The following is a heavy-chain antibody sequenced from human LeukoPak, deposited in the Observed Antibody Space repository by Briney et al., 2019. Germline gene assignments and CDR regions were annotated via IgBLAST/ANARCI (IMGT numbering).Heavy chain of an antibody. D-gene: IGHD4-17*01. J-gene: IGHJ4*02. CDR3: ARDQVRLRGPYDY. V-gene: IGHV1-69*13. CDR1: GYTFTSYG. CDR2: IIPIFGTA. Sequence: SVKVSCKASGYTFTSYGISWVRQAPGQGLEWMGGIIPIFGTANYAQKFQGRVTITADESTSTAYMELSSLRSEDTAVYYCARDQVRLRGPYDYWGQGTLVTVSS.